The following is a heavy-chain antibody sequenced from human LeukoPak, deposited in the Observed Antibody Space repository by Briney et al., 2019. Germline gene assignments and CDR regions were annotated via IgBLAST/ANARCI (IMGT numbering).Heavy chain of an antibody. V-gene: IGHV4-38-2*02. J-gene: IGHJ5*02. D-gene: IGHD3-3*01. Sequence: SETLSLTCTVSGYSISSCYYWGWIRQPPGKGLEWIGSIYHSGSTYYKPSLKSRVTISVDTPKNQFDLKLSSVTAADTAVYYCARKNYDFWSGYYKNWFDRWGQGTLVTVSS. CDR1: GYSISSCYY. CDR2: IYHSGST. CDR3: ARKNYDFWSGYYKNWFDR.